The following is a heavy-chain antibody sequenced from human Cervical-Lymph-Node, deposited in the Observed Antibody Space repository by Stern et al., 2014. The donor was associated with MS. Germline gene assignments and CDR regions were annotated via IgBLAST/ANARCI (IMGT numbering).Heavy chain of an antibody. CDR2: LYWDDDK. CDR1: GFSLSTRGVG. Sequence: QITLKESGPTLVKPTQTLTLTCTFSGFSLSTRGVGVGWIRQTPGKAREGLAILYWDDDKRYSPSFKNRVTISKDTTKNQVVLAMTNVDPEDTATYFCAHRMSLPVILASNGFDPWGQGLLVTVSS. CDR3: AHRMSLPVILASNGFDP. V-gene: IGHV2-5*02. J-gene: IGHJ5*02. D-gene: IGHD2/OR15-2a*01.